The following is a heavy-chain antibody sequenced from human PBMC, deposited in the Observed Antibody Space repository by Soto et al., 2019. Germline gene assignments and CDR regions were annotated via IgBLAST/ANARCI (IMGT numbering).Heavy chain of an antibody. D-gene: IGHD3-22*01. CDR2: ISYDGSDK. J-gene: IGHJ4*02. V-gene: IGHV3-30-3*01. CDR3: ARDYYKYYDSSGYYRSPAY. Sequence: GGSLRLSCAASGFTFGSYAMHWVRQAPGKGLEWVALISYDGSDKDYADSVKGRFTTSRDNSRNTLFLQMNSLRAEDTAVYYCARDYYKYYDSSGYYRSPAYWGQGTLVTVSS. CDR1: GFTFGSYA.